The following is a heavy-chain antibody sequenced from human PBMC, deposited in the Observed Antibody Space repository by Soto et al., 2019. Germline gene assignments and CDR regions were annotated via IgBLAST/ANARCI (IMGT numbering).Heavy chain of an antibody. V-gene: IGHV3-9*01. Sequence: EVQLVESGGDLLQPGGSLRLSCAGFGFSLDDYTMHWVRQAPGKGLEWVSGITWNSDKRAYAASVRGRFTVSKDSAKNSLYLEMNSLRIEDTALYYCAKGVRGTWNEMDVWGQGTAVIVSS. CDR2: ITWNSDKR. CDR1: GFSLDDYT. D-gene: IGHD1-1*01. J-gene: IGHJ6*02. CDR3: AKGVRGTWNEMDV.